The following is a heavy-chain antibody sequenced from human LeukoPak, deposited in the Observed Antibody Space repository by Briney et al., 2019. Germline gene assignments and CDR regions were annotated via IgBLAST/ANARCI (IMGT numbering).Heavy chain of an antibody. CDR2: IKEDGSDK. J-gene: IGHJ4*02. CDR1: GFTFSSYW. V-gene: IGHV3-7*01. CDR3: ARASAVAGTREY. Sequence: GGSLRLSCAASGFTFSSYWMSWVRQAPGKGLEWVANIKEDGSDKYYVDSVKGRFTISRDNAKNSLYLQVNSLRAEDTAVYYCARASAVAGTREYWGQGTLVTVSS. D-gene: IGHD6-19*01.